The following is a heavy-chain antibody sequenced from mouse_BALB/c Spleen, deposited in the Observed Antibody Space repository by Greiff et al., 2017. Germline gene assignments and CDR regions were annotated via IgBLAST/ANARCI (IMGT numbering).Heavy chain of an antibody. J-gene: IGHJ4*01. CDR2: INPSTGYT. Sequence: QVQLKQSAAELARPGASVKMSCKASGYTFTSYTMHWVKQRPGQGLEWIGYINPSTGYTEYNQKFKDKATLTADKSSSTAYMQLSSLTSEDSAVYYCARRVRGAMDYWGQGTSVTVSS. CDR1: GYTFTSYT. V-gene: IGHV1-4*02. D-gene: IGHD2-14*01. CDR3: ARRVRGAMDY.